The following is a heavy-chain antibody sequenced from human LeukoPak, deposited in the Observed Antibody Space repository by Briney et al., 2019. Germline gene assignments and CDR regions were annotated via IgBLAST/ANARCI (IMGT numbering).Heavy chain of an antibody. J-gene: IGHJ2*01. V-gene: IGHV3-30*02. CDR1: GFTFSNYG. CDR3: AKDHSSGWSTLSYFDL. CDR2: IRYDGSNE. D-gene: IGHD6-19*01. Sequence: QPGGSLRLSGAASGFTFSNYGMHWVRQAPGKGLEWVAFIRYDGSNEYYADSVKGRLTISGDNSKNTLYLQMNSLRTEDTAVYYCAKDHSSGWSTLSYFDLWGRGTLVTVSS.